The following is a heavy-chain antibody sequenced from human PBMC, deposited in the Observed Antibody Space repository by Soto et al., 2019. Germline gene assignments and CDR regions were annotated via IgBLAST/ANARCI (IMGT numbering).Heavy chain of an antibody. D-gene: IGHD6-19*01. CDR2: INPNSGGT. Sequence: QVQLVQSGAEVKKPGASVKVSCKASGYTFTGYYMHWVRQAPGQGLEWMGWINPNSGGTNYAQKFQGWVTMTRDTSISTAYMERSRLRSDDTAVYYCARDVLARFNVGWYLGDYYFDYWGQGTLVTVSS. J-gene: IGHJ4*02. CDR3: ARDVLARFNVGWYLGDYYFDY. CDR1: GYTFTGYY. V-gene: IGHV1-2*04.